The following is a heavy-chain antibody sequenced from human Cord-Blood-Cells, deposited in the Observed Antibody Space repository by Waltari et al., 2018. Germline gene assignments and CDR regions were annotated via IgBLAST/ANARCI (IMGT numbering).Heavy chain of an antibody. CDR2: IYYSGST. D-gene: IGHD6-13*01. V-gene: IGHV4-39*01. J-gene: IGHJ3*02. Sequence: TCTVSGGSISSSSYYWGWIRQPPGKGLEWIGSIYYSGSTYYNPSLKSRVTISVDTSKNQFSLKLSSVTAADTAVYYCARRSKVAAAGIYAFDIWGQGTMVTVSS. CDR3: ARRSKVAAAGIYAFDI. CDR1: GGSISSSSYY.